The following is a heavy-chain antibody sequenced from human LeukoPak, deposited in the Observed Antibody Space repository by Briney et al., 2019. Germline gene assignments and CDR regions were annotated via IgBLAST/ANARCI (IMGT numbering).Heavy chain of an antibody. CDR2: IYYSGST. CDR1: GGSISSSSYY. J-gene: IGHJ3*02. CDR3: AKDPRDISTGNYDEFDI. Sequence: PSETLSLTCTVSGGSISSSSYYWGWIRQPPGKGLEWIGSIYYSGSTYYNPSLKSRVTISVDTSKNQFSLKLSSVTAADTAVYYCAKDPRDISTGNYDEFDIWGQGTMVTVSS. D-gene: IGHD3-9*01. V-gene: IGHV4-39*07.